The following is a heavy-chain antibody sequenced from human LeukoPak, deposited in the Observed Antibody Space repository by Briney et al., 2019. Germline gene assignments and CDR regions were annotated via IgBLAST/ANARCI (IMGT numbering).Heavy chain of an antibody. Sequence: SETLSLTCAVYGGSFSGYYWGWIRQPPGKGLEWIGEINHSGSTNYNPSLKSRVTISVDTSKNQFSLKLSSVTAADTAVYYCARGLAAAGTVGDYWGQGTLVTVSS. D-gene: IGHD6-13*01. CDR2: INHSGST. CDR1: GGSFSGYY. J-gene: IGHJ4*02. V-gene: IGHV4-34*01. CDR3: ARGLAAAGTVGDY.